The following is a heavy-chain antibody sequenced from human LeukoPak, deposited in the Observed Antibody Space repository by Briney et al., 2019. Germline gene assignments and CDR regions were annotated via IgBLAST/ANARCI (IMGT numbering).Heavy chain of an antibody. CDR1: GGSFSGYY. CDR3: ARGRGQQLANWFDP. CDR2: INHSGST. J-gene: IGHJ5*02. Sequence: SETLSLTCAVYGGSFSGYYWSWIRQPPGKGLEWIGEINHSGSTNYNPSLKSRVTISVDTSKNQFSLKLSSVTAADTAVYYCARGRGQQLANWFDPWGQGTLVTVSS. V-gene: IGHV4-34*01. D-gene: IGHD6-13*01.